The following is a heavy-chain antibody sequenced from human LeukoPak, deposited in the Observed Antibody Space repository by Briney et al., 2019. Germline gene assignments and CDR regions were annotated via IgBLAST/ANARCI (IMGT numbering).Heavy chain of an antibody. CDR3: ARANGDYVLIPSYYFDY. CDR1: GFTFSSYG. CDR2: IWYDGSNK. V-gene: IGHV3-33*01. Sequence: GGSLRLSCAASGFTFSSYGMHWVRQAPGKGLEWVAVIWYDGSNKYYADSVKGRFTISRDNSKNTLYLQMNSLRAEDTAVYYCARANGDYVLIPSYYFDYWGLGTLVTVSS. J-gene: IGHJ4*02. D-gene: IGHD4-17*01.